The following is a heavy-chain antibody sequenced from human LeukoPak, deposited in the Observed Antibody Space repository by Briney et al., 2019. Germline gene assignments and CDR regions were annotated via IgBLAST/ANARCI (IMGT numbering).Heavy chain of an antibody. CDR1: GYTFTSYY. J-gene: IGHJ5*02. CDR2: INPSGGST. Sequence: GASVKVSCKASGYTFTSYYMHWVRQAPGQGLEWMGRINPSGGSTSYAQKFQGRVTMTRDTSTSTVYMELSSLRSEDTAVYYCARGGSVGRDYYGSGSYNWFDPWGQGTLVTVSS. D-gene: IGHD3-10*01. CDR3: ARGGSVGRDYYGSGSYNWFDP. V-gene: IGHV1-46*01.